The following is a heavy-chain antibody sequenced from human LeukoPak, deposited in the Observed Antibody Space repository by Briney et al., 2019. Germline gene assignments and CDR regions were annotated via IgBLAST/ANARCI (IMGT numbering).Heavy chain of an antibody. V-gene: IGHV4-59*01. CDR1: GGSISSYY. CDR2: IYYSGST. J-gene: IGHJ4*02. D-gene: IGHD3-22*01. Sequence: SETLSLTCTVSGGSISSYYWSWIRQPPGKGLEWIGYIYYSGSTNYNPSLKSRVTISVDTSKNQFSLKLNSVTAADTAVYYCARGSGSGYPFDYWGQGTLVTVSS. CDR3: ARGSGSGYPFDY.